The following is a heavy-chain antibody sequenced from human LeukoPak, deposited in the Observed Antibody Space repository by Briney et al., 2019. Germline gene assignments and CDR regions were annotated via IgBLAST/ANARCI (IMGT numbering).Heavy chain of an antibody. D-gene: IGHD5-24*01. CDR3: ARDIQLST. Sequence: PGGALRLSCAGSGFTFRDSAMTWVRQAPGRGLEWVSLIISGANTYYADSVKGRFTISRDNSKDTLYPQMNSLRAEDTAIYYCARDIQLSTWGLGTMVTVSS. V-gene: IGHV3-23*01. CDR2: IISGANT. J-gene: IGHJ3*01. CDR1: GFTFRDSA.